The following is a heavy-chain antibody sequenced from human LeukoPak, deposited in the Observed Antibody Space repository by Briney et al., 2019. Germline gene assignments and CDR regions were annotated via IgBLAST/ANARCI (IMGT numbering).Heavy chain of an antibody. V-gene: IGHV2-5*01. Sequence: SGPTLVKPTQTLTLTCTFSGFSLSTSGVGVGWIRQPPGKALEWLALIYWNDDKRYSPSLKSRLTITKDTSKNQVVLTMTNMDPVDTATHYCAHSQRLRYFDWPADYWGQGTLVTVSS. CDR3: AHSQRLRYFDWPADY. J-gene: IGHJ4*02. CDR2: IYWNDDK. CDR1: GFSLSTSGVG. D-gene: IGHD3-9*01.